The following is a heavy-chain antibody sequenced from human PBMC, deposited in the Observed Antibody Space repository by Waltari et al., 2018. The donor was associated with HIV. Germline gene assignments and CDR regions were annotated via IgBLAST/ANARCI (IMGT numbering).Heavy chain of an antibody. V-gene: IGHV3-53*01. CDR1: GFPVSSHY. CDR2: IYSGGST. J-gene: IGHJ3*02. CDR3: ARAPYYYGSGSHHNHAFDI. D-gene: IGHD3-10*01. Sequence: EVQLVESGGGLIQPGGSMRLSCAASGFPVSSHYMSWVRQAPGQGLEWVSVIYSGGSTYYADAVKGRFTISRDNSKNTLYLQMNSLRAEDTAVYYCARAPYYYGSGSHHNHAFDIWGQGTMVTVSS.